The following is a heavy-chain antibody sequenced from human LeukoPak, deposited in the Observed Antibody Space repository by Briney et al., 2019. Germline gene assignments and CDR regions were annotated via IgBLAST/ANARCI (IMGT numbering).Heavy chain of an antibody. CDR2: IYTSGST. V-gene: IGHV4-4*08. D-gene: IGHD6-19*01. Sequence: KPSETLSLTCAVYGGSFSGYYWSWIRQPPGKGLEWIGRIYTSGSTNYNPSLKSRVTISVDTSKNQFSLKLSSVTAADTAVYYCATVAGTDWFDPWGQGTLVTVSS. J-gene: IGHJ5*02. CDR3: ATVAGTDWFDP. CDR1: GGSFSGYY.